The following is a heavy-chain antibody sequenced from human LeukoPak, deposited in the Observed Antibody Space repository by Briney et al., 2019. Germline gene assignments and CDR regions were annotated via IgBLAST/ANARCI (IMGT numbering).Heavy chain of an antibody. CDR2: IYYSGST. Sequence: SETLSLTCTVSGGPISSYYWSWIRQPPGKGLEWIGYIYYSGSTNYNPSLKSRVTISVDTSKNQFSLKLSSVTAADTAVYYCARDRGIVVVRSWYFDLWGRGTLVTVSS. CDR1: GGPISSYY. J-gene: IGHJ2*01. V-gene: IGHV4-59*01. CDR3: ARDRGIVVVRSWYFDL. D-gene: IGHD2-15*01.